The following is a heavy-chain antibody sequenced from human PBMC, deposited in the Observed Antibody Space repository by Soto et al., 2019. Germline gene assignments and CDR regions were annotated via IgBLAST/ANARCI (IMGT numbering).Heavy chain of an antibody. J-gene: IGHJ2*01. CDR1: GGTFSNYS. CDR3: ARANHRGLGLLDFDL. CDR2: IIPIFGIV. Sequence: QVQLVQSGAEVKKPGSSVKVSCKASGGTFSNYSISWVRQAPGQGHEWMGGIIPIFGIVNYAQKFQGRVTITGDESTCTAYMELSSLRSEDTAVYYCARANHRGLGLLDFDLWGRGTLVTVSS. D-gene: IGHD5-12*01. V-gene: IGHV1-69*12.